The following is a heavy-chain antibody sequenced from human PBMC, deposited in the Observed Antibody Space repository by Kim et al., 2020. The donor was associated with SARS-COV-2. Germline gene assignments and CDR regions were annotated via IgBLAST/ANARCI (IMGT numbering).Heavy chain of an antibody. Sequence: GGSLRLSCAASGFTFSSYSMNWVRQAPGKGLEWVSSISSSSSYIYYADSVKGRFTISRDNAKNSLYLQMNSLRAEDTAVYYCASRRRLFYGSGSNYNIAFDIWGQGTMVTLSS. D-gene: IGHD3-10*01. CDR2: ISSSSSYI. CDR1: GFTFSSYS. V-gene: IGHV3-21*01. J-gene: IGHJ3*02. CDR3: ASRRRLFYGSGSNYNIAFDI.